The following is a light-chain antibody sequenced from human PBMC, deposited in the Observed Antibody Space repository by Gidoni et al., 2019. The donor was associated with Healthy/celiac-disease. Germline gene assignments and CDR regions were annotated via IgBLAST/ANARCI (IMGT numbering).Light chain of an antibody. CDR1: NMGSKS. CDR3: QVWDSSSDHPV. CDR2: DYS. V-gene: IGLV3-21*02. J-gene: IGLJ1*01. Sequence: SYVLTQPPSVSVTPGQTARITCGGNNMGSKSVHWYQQKLGQSPVLVVYDYSDRPSGIPERFSGSNSGNTATLTISRVEAGDEADYYCQVWDSSSDHPVFGTGTKVTVL.